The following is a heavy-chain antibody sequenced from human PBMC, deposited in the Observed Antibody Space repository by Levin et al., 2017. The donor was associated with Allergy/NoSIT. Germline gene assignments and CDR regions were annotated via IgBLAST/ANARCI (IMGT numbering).Heavy chain of an antibody. V-gene: IGHV4-39*01. J-gene: IGHJ5*02. Sequence: SETLSLTCTVSGGSVSNSSFYWGWIRQPPGKGLEWIGTIYYSGNTYYNPSLKSRVTISVDTSKNQFSLTLSSVTAADTAVYYCARHIAAAGCLEPWGQGTLVTVSS. CDR3: ARHIAAAGCLEP. CDR2: IYYSGNT. CDR1: GGSVSNSSFY. D-gene: IGHD6-13*01.